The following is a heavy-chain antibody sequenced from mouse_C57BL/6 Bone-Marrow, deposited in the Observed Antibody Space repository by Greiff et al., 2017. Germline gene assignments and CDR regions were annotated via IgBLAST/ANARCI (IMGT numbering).Heavy chain of an antibody. V-gene: IGHV7-1*01. J-gene: IGHJ4*01. CDR2: SRNKANDYTT. CDR1: GFTFSDFY. Sequence: EVKVVESGGGLVQSGRSLRLSCATSGFTFSDFYMEWVRQAPGKGLEWIAGSRNKANDYTTEYSASVKVRFIVSRDTSQSILYLQMNALRAEDTAIYYCARDAFLTGTGAMDYWGQGTSVTVSS. D-gene: IGHD4-1*01. CDR3: ARDAFLTGTGAMDY.